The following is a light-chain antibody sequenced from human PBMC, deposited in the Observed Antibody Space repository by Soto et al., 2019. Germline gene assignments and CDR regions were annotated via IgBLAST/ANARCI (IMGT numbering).Light chain of an antibody. CDR3: QSYDSRLSGSVV. V-gene: IGLV1-40*01. Sequence: QSVLTQAPSVSGAPGQRGTISCTGSSSNIGAGYDVQWYQQVPGTAPKLLLHGNSDRPSGVPDRFSGSKSGTSASLVITGLPAVDEAVYYCQSYDSRLSGSVVFGGGTKLTVL. CDR1: SSNIGAGYD. CDR2: GNS. J-gene: IGLJ2*01.